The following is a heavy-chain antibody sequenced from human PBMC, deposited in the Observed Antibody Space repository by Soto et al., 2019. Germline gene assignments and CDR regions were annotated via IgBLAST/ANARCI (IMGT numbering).Heavy chain of an antibody. V-gene: IGHV3-23*01. CDR3: AKATDSGYEYYFDY. D-gene: IGHD5-12*01. CDR1: GFTFTSYA. J-gene: IGHJ4*02. Sequence: GGSLRLSCAASGFTFTSYAMSWVRQAPGKGLEWVSGINNSGGSTYHAASVKGRFTISRDNSKNTLFLQMNSLRAEDTAVYYCAKATDSGYEYYFDYWGQGTLVTVSS. CDR2: INNSGGST.